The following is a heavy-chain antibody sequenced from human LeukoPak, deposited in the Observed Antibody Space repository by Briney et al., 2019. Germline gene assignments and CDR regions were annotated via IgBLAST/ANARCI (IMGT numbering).Heavy chain of an antibody. J-gene: IGHJ4*02. CDR3: AKELHGSGNYAFDY. Sequence: GGSLRLSCAASGFTFSRCALSWVRQAPGKGLEWVSTVSVNGGTTYYADSVKGRFTISRDNSKNTLCLQMNSLRAEDTAVYFCAKELHGSGNYAFDYWGQGTLVTVSS. CDR2: VSVNGGTT. V-gene: IGHV3-23*01. D-gene: IGHD3-10*01. CDR1: GFTFSRCA.